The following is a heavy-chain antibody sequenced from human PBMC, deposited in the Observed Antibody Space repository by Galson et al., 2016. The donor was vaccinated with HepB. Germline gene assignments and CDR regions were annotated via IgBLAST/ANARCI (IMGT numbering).Heavy chain of an antibody. J-gene: IGHJ6*02. V-gene: IGHV4-59*01. CDR1: GGSISSYY. CDR2: IYYSGST. D-gene: IGHD2-15*01. CDR3: AASRPRYCSGGRCFMDV. Sequence: TVSGGSISSYYWSWIRQPPGKGLEWIGYIYYSGSTNYNPSLKSRVTISVDTSKNQFSLKLRSVTAADTAVYYCAASRPRYCSGGRCFMDVWGQGTTVTVSS.